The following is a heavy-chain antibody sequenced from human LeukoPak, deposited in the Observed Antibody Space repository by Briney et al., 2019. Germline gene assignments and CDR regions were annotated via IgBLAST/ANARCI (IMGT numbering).Heavy chain of an antibody. CDR2: IYYNGST. J-gene: IGHJ4*02. CDR3: GRDPGYCSGGSCYTSYYFDY. D-gene: IGHD2-15*01. Sequence: SETLSLTRAVSGGSISSCYWSWIRQPPGKGLEWIGYIYYNGSTNYNPSLTSQVTISVDTSKNQFSLKLGSVTAADTALYYCGRDPGYCSGGSCYTSYYFDYWGQGTLVTVSS. CDR1: GGSISSCY. V-gene: IGHV4-59*12.